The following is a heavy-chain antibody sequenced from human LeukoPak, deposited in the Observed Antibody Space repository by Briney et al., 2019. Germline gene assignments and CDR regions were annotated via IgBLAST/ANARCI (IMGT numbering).Heavy chain of an antibody. J-gene: IGHJ6*02. CDR1: GGSISSYY. CDR3: ARLLLWFGELFPNGMDV. V-gene: IGHV4-59*08. CDR2: IYYSGST. D-gene: IGHD3-10*01. Sequence: SETLSLTCTVSGGSISSYYWSWIRQLPGKGLEWIGYIYYSGSTNYNPSLKSRVTISVDTSKNQFSLKLSSVTAADTAVYYCARLLLWFGELFPNGMDVWGQGTTVTVSS.